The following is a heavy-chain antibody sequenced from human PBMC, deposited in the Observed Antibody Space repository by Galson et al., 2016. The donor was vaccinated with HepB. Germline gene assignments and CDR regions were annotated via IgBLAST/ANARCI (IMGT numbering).Heavy chain of an antibody. J-gene: IGHJ6*02. D-gene: IGHD4-17*01. CDR2: ISYDGSNK. CDR3: AKVDGDYEGEYDYDYVMDV. V-gene: IGHV3-30*18. Sequence: SLRLSCAASGFTFSSYGMHWVRQAPGKGLEWVAVISYDGSNKYYADSVKGRFTISRDNSKNTLYLQMNSLRAEDTAVYYCAKVDGDYEGEYDYDYVMDVWGQGTTGTVSS. CDR1: GFTFSSYG.